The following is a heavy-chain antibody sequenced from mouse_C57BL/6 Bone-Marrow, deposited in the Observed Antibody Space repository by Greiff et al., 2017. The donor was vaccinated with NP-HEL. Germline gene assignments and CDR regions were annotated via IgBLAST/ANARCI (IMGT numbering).Heavy chain of an antibody. J-gene: IGHJ3*01. V-gene: IGHV1-7*01. CDR1: GYTFTSYW. D-gene: IGHD2-5*01. CDR2: INPSSGYT. Sequence: VQLQQSGAELAKPGASVKLSCKASGYTFTSYWMHWVKQRPGQGLEWIGYINPSSGYTKYNQKFKDKATLTADKSSSTAYMQLSSLTYEDSAVYYCARCYSNYLAWFAYWGQGTLVTVSA. CDR3: ARCYSNYLAWFAY.